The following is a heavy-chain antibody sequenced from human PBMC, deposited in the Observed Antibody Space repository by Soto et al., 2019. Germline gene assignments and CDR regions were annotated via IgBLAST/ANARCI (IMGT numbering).Heavy chain of an antibody. CDR1: GFPFSSYW. CDR3: ARGDGDRYAGNGYLGRH. D-gene: IGHD5-18*01. Sequence: EVQLVESGGGLVQPGESLTLSCAASGFPFSSYWMHWVRQAPGKGLVWVSRIKSDGSGTYYADSVQDRFTISRDNARNTLYVQMNSLRVEDTAVYFCARGDGDRYAGNGYLGRHWGQGTLVTVSS. J-gene: IGHJ4*02. CDR2: IKSDGSGT. V-gene: IGHV3-74*01.